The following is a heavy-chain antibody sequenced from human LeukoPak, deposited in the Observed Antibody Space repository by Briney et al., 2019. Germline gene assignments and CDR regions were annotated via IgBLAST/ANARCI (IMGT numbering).Heavy chain of an antibody. Sequence: SETLSLTCTVSGGSISSTTHSWGWIRQPPGKGLEWIATIYYSGSTYYSPSLTNRVSISADTAKSQFSLKLSSVTAADTAVYYCARVGHIAAAGTYDYWGQGTLDTVSS. CDR2: IYYSGST. CDR3: ARVGHIAAAGTYDY. J-gene: IGHJ4*02. V-gene: IGHV4-39*01. CDR1: GGSISSTTHS. D-gene: IGHD6-13*01.